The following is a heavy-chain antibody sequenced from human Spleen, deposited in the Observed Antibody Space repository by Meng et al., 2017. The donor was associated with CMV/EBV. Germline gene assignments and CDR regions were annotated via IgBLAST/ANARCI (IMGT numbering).Heavy chain of an antibody. J-gene: IGHJ4*02. CDR3: AKDIIVVGALGYFDY. Sequence: SGLTFSSYAMSWVRQAPGKGLEWVSAISGSGGSTYYADSVKGRFTISRDNSKNTLYLQMSSLRAEDTAVYYCAKDIIVVGALGYFDYWGQGTLVTVSS. CDR1: GLTFSSYA. D-gene: IGHD2-15*01. CDR2: ISGSGGST. V-gene: IGHV3-23*01.